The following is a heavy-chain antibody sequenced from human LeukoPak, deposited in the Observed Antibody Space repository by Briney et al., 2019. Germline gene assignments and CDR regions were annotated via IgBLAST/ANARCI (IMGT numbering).Heavy chain of an antibody. CDR3: ARQRPLGN. V-gene: IGHV4-38-2*01. CDR2: IYHAGTT. CDR1: GGSFSGYY. D-gene: IGHD3-16*01. J-gene: IGHJ4*02. Sequence: PSETLSLTCAVYGGSFSGYYWGWIRQPPGKGLEWIGSIYHAGTTYYNPSLKSRLTISVDTSRNQVSLNLISVTAADTAVYYCARQRPLGNWGQGTLVTVSS.